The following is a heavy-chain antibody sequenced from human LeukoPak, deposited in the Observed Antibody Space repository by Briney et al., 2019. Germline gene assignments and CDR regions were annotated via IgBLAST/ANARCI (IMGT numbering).Heavy chain of an antibody. D-gene: IGHD5-24*01. Sequence: SQTLSLTCTVSGGSISSGGYYWSWIRQHPGKGLEWIGYIYYSGSTYYNPSLKSRVTISVDTSKNQFSLKLSSVTAADTAVYYCARGAGDGYNYGFFDYWGQGTLVTVSS. CDR2: IYYSGST. J-gene: IGHJ4*02. CDR3: ARGAGDGYNYGFFDY. V-gene: IGHV4-31*03. CDR1: GGSISSGGYY.